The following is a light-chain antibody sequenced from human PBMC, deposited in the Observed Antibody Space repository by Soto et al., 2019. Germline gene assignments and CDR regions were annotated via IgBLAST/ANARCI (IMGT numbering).Light chain of an antibody. J-gene: IGLJ2*01. Sequence: SYELTQPPSVSVAPGKTARITCGGNNSGSKSVHWYQQKPGPAPVLVIYYDSDRPSGIPERFSGSNSVNTATLTISRVEAGDEAEYYWQVWDSISDQVVFGGGTKLTVL. CDR2: YDS. CDR1: NSGSKS. V-gene: IGLV3-21*04. CDR3: QVWDSISDQVV.